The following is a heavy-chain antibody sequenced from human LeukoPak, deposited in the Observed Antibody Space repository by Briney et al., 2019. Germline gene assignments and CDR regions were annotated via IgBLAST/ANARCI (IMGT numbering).Heavy chain of an antibody. CDR1: GFTFSTYA. CDR2: ISGSGGNT. V-gene: IGHV3-23*01. Sequence: GGSLRLSCVASGFTFSTYAMNWVRQAPGKGLQWVSGISGSGGNTYYADSVKGRFTISRDNSKNTLYLQMNSLRAEDTAVYYCAKDAPLTLAAPFDYWGQGTLVTVSS. CDR3: AKDAPLTLAAPFDY. J-gene: IGHJ4*02. D-gene: IGHD6-6*01.